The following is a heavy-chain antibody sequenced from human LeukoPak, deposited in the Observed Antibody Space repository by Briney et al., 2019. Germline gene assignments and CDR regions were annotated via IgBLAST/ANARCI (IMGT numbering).Heavy chain of an antibody. V-gene: IGHV3-30*03. CDR3: ARDAGTWGYGYNFDC. CDR2: MSFDGSNT. CDR1: GFTFSSYG. D-gene: IGHD1-1*01. J-gene: IGHJ4*02. Sequence: GGSLRLSCAASGFTFSSYGMHWVRQAPGKGLEWVAVMSFDGSNTHYADSVKGRFTVSRDNSKNTLYLQMTSLRADDTAVYYCARDAGTWGYGYNFDCWGQGTLVTVSS.